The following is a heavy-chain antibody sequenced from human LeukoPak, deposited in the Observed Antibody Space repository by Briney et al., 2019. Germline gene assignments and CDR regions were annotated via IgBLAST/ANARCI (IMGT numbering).Heavy chain of an antibody. D-gene: IGHD5-18*01. CDR2: IYHSGST. V-gene: IGHV4-38-2*01. CDR1: GYSISSGYY. CDR3: ARVSRGYSYGPIDY. Sequence: SETPSLTCAVSGYSISSGYYWGWIRQPPGKGLEWIGSIYHSGSTNYNPSLKSRVTISVDTSKNQFSLNLNSVTAADTAVYYCARVSRGYSYGPIDYWGQGTLVTVSS. J-gene: IGHJ4*02.